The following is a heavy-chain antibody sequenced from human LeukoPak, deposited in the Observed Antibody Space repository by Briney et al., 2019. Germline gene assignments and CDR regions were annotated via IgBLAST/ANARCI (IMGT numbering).Heavy chain of an antibody. V-gene: IGHV3-20*04. CDR1: GFTFDDYG. J-gene: IGHJ4*02. D-gene: IGHD4-17*01. CDR2: INWNGGST. CDR3: ARVDYGDHGGRALDY. Sequence: QSGGSLRLSCAASGFTFDDYGMSWVRQAPGKGLEWVSGINWNGGSTGYADSVKGRFTISRDNAKNSLYLQMNSLRAEDTALYYCARVDYGDHGGRALDYWGQGTLVTVSS.